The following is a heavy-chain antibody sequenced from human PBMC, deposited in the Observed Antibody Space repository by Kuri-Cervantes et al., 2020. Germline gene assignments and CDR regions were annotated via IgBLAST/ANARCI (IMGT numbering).Heavy chain of an antibody. V-gene: IGHV5-51*01. J-gene: IGHJ4*02. CDR1: GYNFDKYW. D-gene: IGHD4/OR15-4a*01. CDR2: IYPDDSDA. CDR3: ARHVDYGAYFDY. Sequence: GESLKISCQASGYNFDKYWIGWVRQMPGKGLEWVGLIYPDDSDARYSPSLQGQVTISADKSISSAYLQWSSLKASDTAMYYCARHVDYGAYFDYWGQGTLVTVSS.